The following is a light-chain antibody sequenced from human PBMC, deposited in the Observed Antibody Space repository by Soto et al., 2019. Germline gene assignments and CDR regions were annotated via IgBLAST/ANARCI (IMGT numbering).Light chain of an antibody. V-gene: IGKV1-6*01. CDR3: LQDYNCPLS. CDR2: AAS. CDR1: QAIGND. J-gene: IGKJ4*01. Sequence: AIQMTQSPSSLSASVGDRVTITCRASQAIGNDLAWYQQRPGKAPKLLIYAASSVQSGVPSRFSGGGSGTDFTLTISSLQSGDFATYYCLQDYNCPLSFGGGTKVEIK.